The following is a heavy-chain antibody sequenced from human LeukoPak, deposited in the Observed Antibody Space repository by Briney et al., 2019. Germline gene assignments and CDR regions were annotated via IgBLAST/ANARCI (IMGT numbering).Heavy chain of an antibody. Sequence: SETLSLTCAVSGGSITNYYWSWIRQPAGKGLEWVGRIFTSGSTNYNASRKSRVTMSVDTSKNQFSLKLRSMTAADTAVYYCARAPVTAKDSFDIWGQGTMVTVSS. CDR1: GGSITNYY. V-gene: IGHV4-4*07. CDR3: ARAPVTAKDSFDI. D-gene: IGHD5-18*01. J-gene: IGHJ3*02. CDR2: IFTSGST.